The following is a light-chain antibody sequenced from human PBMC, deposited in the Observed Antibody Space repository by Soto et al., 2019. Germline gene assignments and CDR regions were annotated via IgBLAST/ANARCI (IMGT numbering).Light chain of an antibody. Sequence: EIVMTQSPATLSVSPGERAPLSCRASESVSSNLAWYQQKPGQAPRLLIYGASTRATGIPARFSGSGSGTEFTRTISSLQSEDFAVYYCQQYSNWPRTFGQGTKVEI. CDR2: GAS. CDR3: QQYSNWPRT. V-gene: IGKV3-15*01. CDR1: ESVSSN. J-gene: IGKJ1*01.